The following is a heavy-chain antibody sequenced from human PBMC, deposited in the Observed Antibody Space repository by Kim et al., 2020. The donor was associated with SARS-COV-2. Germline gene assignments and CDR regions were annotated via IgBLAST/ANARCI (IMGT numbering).Heavy chain of an antibody. V-gene: IGHV1-18*01. J-gene: IGHJ6*02. D-gene: IGHD4-17*01. CDR2: ISGYTDNT. Sequence: ASVKVSCKASGYTFTSYGISWVRQAPGQGLEWMGWISGYTDNTNYAEKLQGRVTMTTDTSTSTAYMELRSLKSDDTAVYYCARDGDYVRLRWMDVWGQGTTVTVSS. CDR3: ARDGDYVRLRWMDV. CDR1: GYTFTSYG.